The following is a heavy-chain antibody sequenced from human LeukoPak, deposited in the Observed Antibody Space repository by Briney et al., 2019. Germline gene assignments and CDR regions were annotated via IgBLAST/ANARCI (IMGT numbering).Heavy chain of an antibody. V-gene: IGHV1-69*06. CDR1: GGTFSSYA. J-gene: IGHJ6*03. CDR3: ARDQTGTGDLEDYYYYYMDV. CDR2: IIPIFGTA. D-gene: IGHD7-27*01. Sequence: SVKVSCKASGGTFSSYAISWVRQAPGQGLEGMGRIIPIFGTANYAQKFQGRVTITADKSTSTAYMELSSLRSEDTAVYYCARDQTGTGDLEDYYYYYMDVWGKGTTVTVSS.